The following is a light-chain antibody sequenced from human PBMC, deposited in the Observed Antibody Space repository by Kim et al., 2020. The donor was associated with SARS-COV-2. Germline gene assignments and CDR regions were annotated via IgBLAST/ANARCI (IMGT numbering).Light chain of an antibody. CDR1: GFTY. CDR3: MQTLETPLT. V-gene: IGKV2-28*01. Sequence: GFTYLDWYLQKPGQTPQVLIHLGSNRASGVPDRFRASGSGTDFTLQISTVEADDVGIYYCMQTLETPLTFGGGTKVDIK. CDR2: LGS. J-gene: IGKJ4*01.